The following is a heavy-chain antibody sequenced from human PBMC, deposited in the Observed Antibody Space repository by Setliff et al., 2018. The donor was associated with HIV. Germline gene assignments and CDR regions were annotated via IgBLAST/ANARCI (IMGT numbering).Heavy chain of an antibody. J-gene: IGHJ1*01. D-gene: IGHD6-19*01. CDR2: ISGSGGST. V-gene: IGHV3-23*01. CDR3: AGESSIAVAEYFQH. Sequence: PGGSLRLSCAASGFTFSSYAMSWVRQAPGKGLEWVSAISGSGGSTYSADSVKGRFTISRDNSKNTLYLQMNSLRAEDTAVYYCAGESSIAVAEYFQHWGQGTLVTVSS. CDR1: GFTFSSYA.